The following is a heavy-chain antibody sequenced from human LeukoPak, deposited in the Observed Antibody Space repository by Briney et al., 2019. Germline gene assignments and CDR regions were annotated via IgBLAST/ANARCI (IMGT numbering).Heavy chain of an antibody. CDR2: INWHGRST. Sequence: GGSLRLSCAASGFIFDDYGMTWVRQAPGEGLEWVSGINWHGRSTGYADSVKGRFTIYRDNAKKSLYLEMNSLRVEDTAMYYCARGLGVVTPGGDAFDIWGQGTMVTVSS. CDR1: GFIFDDYG. CDR3: ARGLGVVTPGGDAFDI. V-gene: IGHV3-20*04. J-gene: IGHJ3*02. D-gene: IGHD3-3*01.